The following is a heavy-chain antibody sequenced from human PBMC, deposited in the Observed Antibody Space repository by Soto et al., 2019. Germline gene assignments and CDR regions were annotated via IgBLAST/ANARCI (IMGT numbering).Heavy chain of an antibody. CDR2: IVGGGGGAT. CDR3: ARVMAARGKGGCDP. D-gene: IGHD6-6*01. CDR1: GFTFSTYA. V-gene: IGHV3-23*01. J-gene: IGHJ5*02. Sequence: EVQLLESGGGLVQPGGSLRLSCATSGFTFSTYAMSWVRQAPGKGLEWVSAIVGGGGGATFYADSVKGRFTISRDSSKNTLCLQMNGLRVEDTAVYYCARVMAARGKGGCDPWGQGTLVTVSS.